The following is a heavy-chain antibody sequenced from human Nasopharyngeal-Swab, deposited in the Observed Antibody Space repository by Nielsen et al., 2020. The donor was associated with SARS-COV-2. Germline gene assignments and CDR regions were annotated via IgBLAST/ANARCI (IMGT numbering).Heavy chain of an antibody. Sequence: EMTLRLSCAASGFVFSSVWMSWVRQAPGKGLAWVGRSKRKADGGTVEYATAVRGSFSISSDDSRNTLFLQMNRLKTEVTAVDDCTTLHRTGWFWGQGTLVTVSS. V-gene: IGHV3-15*01. CDR2: SKRKADGGTV. CDR1: GFVFSSVW. CDR3: TTLHRTGWF. J-gene: IGHJ4*02. D-gene: IGHD6-19*01.